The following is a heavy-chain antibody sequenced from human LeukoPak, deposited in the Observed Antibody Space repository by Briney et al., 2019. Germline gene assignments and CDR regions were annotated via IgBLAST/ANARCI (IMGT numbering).Heavy chain of an antibody. D-gene: IGHD5-12*01. Sequence: SETLSPTCTVSGGSISGYYWSWIRQPAGKGLEWIGRLYGSATIKYNPSLRSRLSLSGDTSKNQFSLKLSSVTAADTAVYYCAREARLASAAGLDVWGQGTMVTVS. V-gene: IGHV4-4*07. CDR2: LYGSATI. J-gene: IGHJ6*02. CDR3: AREARLASAAGLDV. CDR1: GGSISGYY.